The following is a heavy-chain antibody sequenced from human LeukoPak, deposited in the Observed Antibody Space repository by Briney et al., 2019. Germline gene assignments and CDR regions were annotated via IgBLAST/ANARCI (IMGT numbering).Heavy chain of an antibody. D-gene: IGHD3-10*01. Sequence: GGSLRLSLAPSGFIFRNYGTHWFRKPPAKGREGVTFMQYDGSVIFYADSVKGRFTISRDNSKITMYLHMNSLGPEDTGVYYCVRAQISILSSGDVFDVWGQGTVVTVSS. CDR2: MQYDGSVI. J-gene: IGHJ3*01. CDR1: GFIFRNYG. CDR3: VRAQISILSSGDVFDV. V-gene: IGHV3-30*02.